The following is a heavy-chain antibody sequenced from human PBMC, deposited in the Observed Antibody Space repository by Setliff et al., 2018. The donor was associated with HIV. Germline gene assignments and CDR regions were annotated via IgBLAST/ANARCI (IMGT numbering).Heavy chain of an antibody. V-gene: IGHV1-3*04. J-gene: IGHJ5*02. D-gene: IGHD2-15*01. CDR3: ARGYCGGGICYSPDWLDP. CDR1: GYIFTMYT. Sequence: ASVKVSCKASGYIFTMYTMYWVRQAPGQRLEWMGRINTVNGNTKYSQNFQGRVTITRDTSANTANMELSSLTSDDTAVYYCARGYCGGGICYSPDWLDPWGQGTLVTVSA. CDR2: INTVNGNT.